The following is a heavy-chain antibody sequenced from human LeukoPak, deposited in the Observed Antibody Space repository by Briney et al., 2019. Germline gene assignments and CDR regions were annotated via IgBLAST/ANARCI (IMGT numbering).Heavy chain of an antibody. CDR1: GYIITSYW. J-gene: IGHJ4*02. Sequence: GESLKISCKGSGYIITSYWIGWVRPMPGKGLELMGIISPGDSDTRSSPSFQGQVTISADKSISTAYLQWSSLKASDTAMYYCARLYCSGGSCRGGFDYWGQGPLVTVSS. D-gene: IGHD2-15*01. V-gene: IGHV5-51*01. CDR2: ISPGDSDT. CDR3: ARLYCSGGSCRGGFDY.